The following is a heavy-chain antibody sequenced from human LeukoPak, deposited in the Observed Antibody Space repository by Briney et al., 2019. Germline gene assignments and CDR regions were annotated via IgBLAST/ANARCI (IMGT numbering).Heavy chain of an antibody. D-gene: IGHD3-22*01. V-gene: IGHV4-4*07. CDR1: GGSIRSYY. CDR2: VYTSGRT. Sequence: SETLSLTCTVSGGSIRSYYWSWIRQPAGKGLEWIGRVYTSGRTGYNPSLKSRVTISVDTSKNQFSLNLSSVTAADTAVYYCARTITVIKRYFDFWGQGTLVTVSS. J-gene: IGHJ4*02. CDR3: ARTITVIKRYFDF.